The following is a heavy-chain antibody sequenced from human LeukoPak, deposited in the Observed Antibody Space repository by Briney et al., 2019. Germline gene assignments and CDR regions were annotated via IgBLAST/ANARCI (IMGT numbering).Heavy chain of an antibody. Sequence: GGSLRLSCAASGFTFSSYEMNWVRQAPGKGLEWVSYISSSGSTICYADSVKGRFTISRDNAKNSLYLQMNSLRAEDTAVYYCARDRIMITFGGALFDYWGQGTLVTVSS. CDR1: GFTFSSYE. CDR2: ISSSGSTI. V-gene: IGHV3-48*03. D-gene: IGHD3-16*01. CDR3: ARDRIMITFGGALFDY. J-gene: IGHJ4*02.